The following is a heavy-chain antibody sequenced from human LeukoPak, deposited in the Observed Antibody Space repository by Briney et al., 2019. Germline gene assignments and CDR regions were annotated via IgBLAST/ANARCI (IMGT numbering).Heavy chain of an antibody. J-gene: IGHJ6*02. Sequence: ASVKVSCTASGYTFTSYAMNWVRQAPGQGLEWMGWISAYNGNTNYAQKFQGRVTMTRDTSISTAYMELSRLRSDDTAVYYCARDRDCSSTSRYYYYGMDVWGQGTTVTVSS. CDR3: ARDRDCSSTSRYYYYGMDV. CDR1: GYTFTSYA. V-gene: IGHV1-2*02. D-gene: IGHD2-2*01. CDR2: ISAYNGNT.